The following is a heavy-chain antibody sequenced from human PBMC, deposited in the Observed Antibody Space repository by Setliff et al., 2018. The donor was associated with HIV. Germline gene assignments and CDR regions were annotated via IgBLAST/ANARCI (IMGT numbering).Heavy chain of an antibody. CDR3: ARDPHYFDRSGYFSWFYFDF. J-gene: IGHJ4*02. Sequence: LSLTCVVSRGSVSSNNWWTWVRQPPGKGLEWIGQIFRSGSTNYNPLLKSRVTMSVDNYKNQFSLRLTSVTAADTAVYYCARDPHYFDRSGYFSWFYFDFWGQGKLVTVSS. CDR2: IFRSGST. V-gene: IGHV4-4*02. CDR1: RGSVSSNNW. D-gene: IGHD3-22*01.